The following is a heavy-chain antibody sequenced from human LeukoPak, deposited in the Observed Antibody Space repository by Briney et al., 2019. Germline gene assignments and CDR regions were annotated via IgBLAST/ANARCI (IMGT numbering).Heavy chain of an antibody. J-gene: IGHJ4*02. Sequence: HTGGSLRLSCAASGFTFSSYWMHWVRQTPGKRLVWVSRIKGDGSDTLYADSVKGRFTISGDNSKNTLYLQTSSLGVDDTAVYYCARASTTVPNLLDYWGQGALVSVSS. CDR1: GFTFSSYW. V-gene: IGHV3-74*01. D-gene: IGHD4-17*01. CDR3: ARASTTVPNLLDY. CDR2: IKGDGSDT.